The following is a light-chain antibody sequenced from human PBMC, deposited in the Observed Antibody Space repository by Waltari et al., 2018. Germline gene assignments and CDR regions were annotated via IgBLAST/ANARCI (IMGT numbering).Light chain of an antibody. CDR2: GAS. CDR3: QQRKRWLT. J-gene: IGKJ4*01. CDR1: QSIDNY. V-gene: IGKV3-11*01. Sequence: DIVLTQSPATLSLSPGESATLSCRASQSIDNYLAWYQQRPGQAPRLLIYGASYMAAGIPARFSGSGSGTDFTLTISSLEPEDFAVYYCQQRKRWLTFGGGTKVEIK.